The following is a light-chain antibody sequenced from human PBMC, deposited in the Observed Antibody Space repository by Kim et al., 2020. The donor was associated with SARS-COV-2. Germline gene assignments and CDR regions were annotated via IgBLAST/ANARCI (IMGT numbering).Light chain of an antibody. J-gene: IGLJ3*02. Sequence: QTVVTQEPSFSVSPGGTVTLTCGLSSGSVSTSSYPSWYQQTPGQAPRTLIYSTNTRSSGVPDRFSGSILGNKAALTITGAQADDESDYYCMLFIGSGIWVFGGGTQLTVL. CDR2: STN. CDR1: SGSVSTSSY. CDR3: MLFIGSGIWV. V-gene: IGLV8-61*01.